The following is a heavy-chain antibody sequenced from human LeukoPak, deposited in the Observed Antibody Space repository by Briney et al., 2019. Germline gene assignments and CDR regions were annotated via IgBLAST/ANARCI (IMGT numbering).Heavy chain of an antibody. V-gene: IGHV3-74*01. Sequence: GGSLRLSCAASGCTFSSYWLHWVRKAPGKGLVWVSRINSDGSSTFYADSVKGRFTTSRDNAENTVYLQMNSLRADDTAVYYCARIPGGSGSQYDYWGQGTLVIVSS. CDR1: GCTFSSYW. D-gene: IGHD3-10*01. J-gene: IGHJ4*02. CDR3: ARIPGGSGSQYDY. CDR2: INSDGSST.